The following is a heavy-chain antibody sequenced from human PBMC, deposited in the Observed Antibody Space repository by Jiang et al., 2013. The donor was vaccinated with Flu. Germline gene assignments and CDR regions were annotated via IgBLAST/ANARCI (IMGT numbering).Heavy chain of an antibody. CDR1: GGTFSNYA. CDR3: AREGYSGNYVNNGGDY. J-gene: IGHJ4*02. CDR2: IIPIFGTA. Sequence: SGAEVKKPGSSVKVSCKASGGTFSNYAINWVRQAPGQGLEYMGGIIPIFGTANYAQKFQGRVTITADESTSTAYMELSSLRSEDTAVYYCAREGYSGNYVNNGGDYWGQGTLVTVSS. V-gene: IGHV1-69*01. D-gene: IGHD1-26*01.